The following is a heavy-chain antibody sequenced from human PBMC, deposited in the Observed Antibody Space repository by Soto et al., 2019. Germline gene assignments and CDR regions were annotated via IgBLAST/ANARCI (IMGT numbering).Heavy chain of an antibody. CDR3: ARRPYTVTTWDF. CDR2: IYYNGNT. Sequence: SETLSLSCTVCGASVTSTSYFWGWIRQPPGKGLEWIGTIYYNGNTFYNPSLKSRLSISVDSSKNQLSLNLDSVTAADTAIYFCARRPYTVTTWDFWGQATLVTVSS. J-gene: IGHJ4*02. D-gene: IGHD4-17*01. CDR1: GASVTSTSYF. V-gene: IGHV4-39*01.